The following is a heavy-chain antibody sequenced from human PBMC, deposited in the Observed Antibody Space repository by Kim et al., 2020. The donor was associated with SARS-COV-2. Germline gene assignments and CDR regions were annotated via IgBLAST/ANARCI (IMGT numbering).Heavy chain of an antibody. D-gene: IGHD6-6*01. Sequence: SETLSLTCAVYGGSFSGYYWSWIRQPPGKGLEWIGEINHSGSTNYNPSLKSRVTISVDTSKNQFSLKLSSVTAADTAVYYCARAGAAPTYYFDYWGQGTL. CDR2: INHSGST. J-gene: IGHJ4*02. CDR1: GGSFSGYY. V-gene: IGHV4-34*01. CDR3: ARAGAAPTYYFDY.